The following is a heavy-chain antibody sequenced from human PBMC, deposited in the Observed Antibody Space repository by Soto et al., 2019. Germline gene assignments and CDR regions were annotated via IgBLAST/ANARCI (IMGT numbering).Heavy chain of an antibody. Sequence: PGESLKISCKGSGYSFTNYWIGWVRQMPGKGLEWMGIIYPGDSNTRYSPSFQGQFTISADKSLSTAYLQWSSLKASDTAMYYCARQGYRSSTACYTVDYWGQGTLVTVSS. D-gene: IGHD2-2*02. V-gene: IGHV5-51*01. CDR3: ARQGYRSSTACYTVDY. CDR1: GYSFTNYW. J-gene: IGHJ4*02. CDR2: IYPGDSNT.